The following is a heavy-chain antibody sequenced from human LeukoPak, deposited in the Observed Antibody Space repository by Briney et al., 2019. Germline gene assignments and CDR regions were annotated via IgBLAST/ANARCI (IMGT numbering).Heavy chain of an antibody. CDR2: IYYSGST. Sequence: SETLSLTCTVSGGSISSYYWSWIRQPPGKGLEWIGYIYYSGSTNYNPSLKSRVTISVDTSKNQFSLKLSSVTAADTAVYYCARGPQLVRIPTYNWFDPWGQGTLVTVSS. J-gene: IGHJ5*02. D-gene: IGHD6-13*01. CDR3: ARGPQLVRIPTYNWFDP. V-gene: IGHV4-59*01. CDR1: GGSISSYY.